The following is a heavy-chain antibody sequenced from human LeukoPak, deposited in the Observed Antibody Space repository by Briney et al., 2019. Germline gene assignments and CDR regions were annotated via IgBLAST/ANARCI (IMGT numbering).Heavy chain of an antibody. J-gene: IGHJ4*02. CDR2: IYPGDSDT. D-gene: IGHD1-14*01. CDR1: GYSFTNSW. V-gene: IGHV5-51*01. Sequence: RGESLQISCKGSGYSFTNSWIGWVRQMPGKGLEWMGIIYPGDSDTKYSPSFQGQVTMSADKSISTAYLQWSSLKASDTAMYYCARYNNGLDYWGQGTLVTVSS. CDR3: ARYNNGLDY.